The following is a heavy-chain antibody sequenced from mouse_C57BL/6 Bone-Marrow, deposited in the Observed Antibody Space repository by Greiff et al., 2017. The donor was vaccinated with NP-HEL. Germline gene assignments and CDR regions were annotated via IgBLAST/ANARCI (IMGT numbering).Heavy chain of an antibody. CDR1: GFTFSDYG. D-gene: IGHD2-5*01. CDR2: ISSGSSTI. V-gene: IGHV5-17*01. J-gene: IGHJ3*01. Sequence: EVQGVESGGGLVKPGGSLKLSCAASGFTFSDYGMHWVRQAPEKGLEWVAYISSGSSTIYYADTVKGRFTISRDNAKNTLFLQMTSLRSEDTAMYYCARAYYSNYPWFAYWGQGTLVTVSA. CDR3: ARAYYSNYPWFAY.